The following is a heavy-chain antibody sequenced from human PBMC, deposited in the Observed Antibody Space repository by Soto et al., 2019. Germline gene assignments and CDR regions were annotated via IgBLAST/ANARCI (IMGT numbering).Heavy chain of an antibody. CDR3: ARVSGSYYYGMDV. V-gene: IGHV4-4*02. CDR1: GFTFSSYDM. Sequence: VQLLESGGGLVQPGGSLRLSCAASGFTFSSYDMSWARQVPGKGLEWIGEIYHSGSTNYNPSLKSRVTISVDKSKNQFSLKLSSVTAADTAVYYCARVSGSYYYGMDVWGQGTTVTVSS. D-gene: IGHD1-26*01. CDR2: IYHSGST. J-gene: IGHJ6*02.